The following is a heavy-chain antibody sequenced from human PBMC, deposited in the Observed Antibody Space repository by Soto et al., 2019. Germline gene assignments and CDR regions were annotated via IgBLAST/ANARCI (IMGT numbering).Heavy chain of an antibody. J-gene: IGHJ6*02. V-gene: IGHV3-30-3*01. D-gene: IGHD2-2*02. CDR2: ISYDGSNK. CDR3: ARGGVVPAAIMAGYYYYYGMDV. CDR1: GFTFSSYA. Sequence: GSLRLSCAASGFTFSSYAMHWVRQAPGKGLEWVAVISYDGSNKYYADSVKGRFTISRDNSKNTLYLQMNSLRAEDTAVYYCARGGVVPAAIMAGYYYYYGMDVWGQGTTVTVSS.